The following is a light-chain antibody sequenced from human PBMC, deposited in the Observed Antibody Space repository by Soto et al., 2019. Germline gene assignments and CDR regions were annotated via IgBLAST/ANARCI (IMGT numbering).Light chain of an antibody. CDR3: QQYNSYST. J-gene: IGKJ1*01. V-gene: IGKV1-5*01. CDR1: QSISSW. Sequence: DIQMTQSPSTLSASVGDSVTITCRASQSISSWLAWYQQKPGKAPKLLIYDASSLKSGVPSRFSGSGSGTEFTLTISSPQPDDFAAYYWQQYNSYSTVGQGTKVEI. CDR2: DAS.